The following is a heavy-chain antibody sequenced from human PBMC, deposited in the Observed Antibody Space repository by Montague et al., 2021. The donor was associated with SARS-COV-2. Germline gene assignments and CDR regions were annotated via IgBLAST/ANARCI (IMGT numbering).Heavy chain of an antibody. J-gene: IGHJ4*02. V-gene: IGHV4-59*09. Sequence: STKYNPSLQSRVTFSVDTSRNQFPLNLDSVTAADTGVYYCARGATRSFDHWGQGVLVTVSS. D-gene: IGHD1-1*01. CDR3: ARGATRSFDH. CDR2: ST.